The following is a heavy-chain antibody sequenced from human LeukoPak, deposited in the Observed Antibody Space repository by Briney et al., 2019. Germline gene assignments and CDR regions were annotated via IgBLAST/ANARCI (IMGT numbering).Heavy chain of an antibody. CDR2: ISGSGGST. V-gene: IGHV3-23*01. CDR1: GFTFSSYA. CDR3: ARDLGQQPNNWFDP. D-gene: IGHD6-13*01. J-gene: IGHJ5*02. Sequence: GGSLRLSCAASGFTFSSYAMSWVRQAPGKGLEWVSVISGSGGSTYYADSVKGRFTISRDNSKNTLYLQMNSLRAEDTAVYYCARDLGQQPNNWFDPWGQGTLVTVSS.